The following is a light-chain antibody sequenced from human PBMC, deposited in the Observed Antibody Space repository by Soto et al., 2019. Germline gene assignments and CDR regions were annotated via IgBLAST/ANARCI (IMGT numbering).Light chain of an antibody. CDR1: QSVSSY. CDR3: QQRHMWAIT. V-gene: IGKV3-11*01. CDR2: DAY. J-gene: IGKJ5*01. Sequence: EIVLTQSPATLSLSPGERATLSCRASQSVSSYLAWYQQKPGQAPRLLIYDAYNRATGIPPRFSGSGSGTDFTLTISSLEPEDSAVYYCQQRHMWAITFGQGTRLEIK.